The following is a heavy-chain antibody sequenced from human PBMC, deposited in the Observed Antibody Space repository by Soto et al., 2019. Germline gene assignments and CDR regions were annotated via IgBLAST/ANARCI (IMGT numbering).Heavy chain of an antibody. J-gene: IGHJ6*02. CDR2: IYYSGST. CDR1: GGSISSYY. D-gene: IGHD3-16*01. V-gene: IGHV4-59*08. Sequence: SETLSLTCTVSGGSISSYYWNWIRQPPGKGLEWIGYIYYSGSTDYNPSLKSRVTISIDTSKNQFSLKLSSVTAADTAVYYCARLSRGSSAGMDVWGQGTTVTVSS. CDR3: ARLSRGSSAGMDV.